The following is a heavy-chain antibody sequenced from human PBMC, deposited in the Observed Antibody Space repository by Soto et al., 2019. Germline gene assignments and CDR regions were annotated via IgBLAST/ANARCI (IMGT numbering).Heavy chain of an antibody. CDR2: VNPNTGLT. CDR1: GYTFTALY. CDR3: TTLRLAH. J-gene: IGHJ4*02. V-gene: IGHV1-2*02. D-gene: IGHD3-9*01. Sequence: ASVKVSCKASGYTFTALYMNWVRQAPGQGLEWMGWVNPNTGLTKLAQKFQGRVTMTRDTPISTAYMEVTRLTSDDTAVYYCTTLRLAHWGQGTLVTVSS.